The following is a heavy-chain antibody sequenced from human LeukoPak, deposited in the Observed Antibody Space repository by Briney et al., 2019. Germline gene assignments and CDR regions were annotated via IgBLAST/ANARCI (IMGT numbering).Heavy chain of an antibody. CDR3: AREYCSTTRCYMVDY. Sequence: ASVKLSCNASGYRFTSYGISWVRHAPGQGLEWMGWINSYNGNTNYAQKPQGRVTMTTGTSTSTAYMELRSLRSDDTAVYYCAREYCSTTRCYMVDYWGQGTLVTVSS. CDR2: INSYNGNT. CDR1: GYRFTSYG. J-gene: IGHJ4*02. D-gene: IGHD2-2*01. V-gene: IGHV1-18*01.